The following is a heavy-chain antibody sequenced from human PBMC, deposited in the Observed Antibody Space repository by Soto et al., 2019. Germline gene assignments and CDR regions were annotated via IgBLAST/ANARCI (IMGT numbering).Heavy chain of an antibody. V-gene: IGHV3-23*01. CDR2: LSGAT. CDR1: EFTFSTFP. Sequence: VQLLESGGGLVQPGGSLRISCVASEFTFSTFPMSWVRQAPGKGLEWVSTLSGATYYADSVKGRFTISRYSSKNTLYLQMNSLTADDTAVYYCAKALPDSSGFYYLDSWGQGTLVTVSS. CDR3: AKALPDSSGFYYLDS. D-gene: IGHD3-22*01. J-gene: IGHJ4*02.